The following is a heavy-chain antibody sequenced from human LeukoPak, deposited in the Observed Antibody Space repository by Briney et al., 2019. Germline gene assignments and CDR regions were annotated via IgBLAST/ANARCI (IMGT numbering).Heavy chain of an antibody. CDR1: GGSFSGYY. J-gene: IGHJ6*04. V-gene: IGHV4-34*01. CDR3: ARGLFLRPMDV. CDR2: INHSGST. Sequence: SETLSLTCAVYGGSFSGYYWSWIRQPPGKGLEWIGEINHSGSTNYNPSLKSRVTISVDTSKNQFSLKLSSVTAADTAVYYCARGLFLRPMDVWGKGTTVTVSS. D-gene: IGHD2/OR15-2a*01.